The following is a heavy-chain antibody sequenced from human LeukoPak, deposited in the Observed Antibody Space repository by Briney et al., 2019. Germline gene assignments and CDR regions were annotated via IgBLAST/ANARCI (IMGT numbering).Heavy chain of an antibody. J-gene: IGHJ4*02. Sequence: SVKVSCKASGGTFSSYGISWVRQAPGQGLEWMGRIIPILGIANCAQKFQGRATITADKSTSTAYMELSSLRSEDTAVYYCARHGYCSGGSCPRDVYWGQGTLVTVSS. CDR2: IIPILGIA. D-gene: IGHD2-15*01. CDR1: GGTFSSYG. V-gene: IGHV1-69*04. CDR3: ARHGYCSGGSCPRDVY.